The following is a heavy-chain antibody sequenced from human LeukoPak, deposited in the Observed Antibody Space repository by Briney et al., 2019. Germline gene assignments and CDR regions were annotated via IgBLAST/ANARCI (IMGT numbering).Heavy chain of an antibody. CDR2: IRYDGSNK. J-gene: IGHJ3*02. Sequence: GGSLRLSCAASGFTFSSYGMHWVRQAPGKGLEWVAFIRYDGSNKYYADSVKGRFTISRDNSKNTLYLQMNSLRAEDTAVYYCAKDDYYGSGGYYTRVSFDIWGQGTMATVSS. V-gene: IGHV3-30*02. D-gene: IGHD3-10*01. CDR3: AKDDYYGSGGYYTRVSFDI. CDR1: GFTFSSYG.